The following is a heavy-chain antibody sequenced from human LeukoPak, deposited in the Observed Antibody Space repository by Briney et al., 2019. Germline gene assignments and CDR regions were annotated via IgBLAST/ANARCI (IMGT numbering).Heavy chain of an antibody. J-gene: IGHJ4*02. CDR3: ARLYGNYQNYFDY. CDR2: MYYRGNT. Sequence: SETLSVTCTVSGGSISTITYYWGWVRQPPGKGLEWVEHMYYRGNTSYNQSLKSRVTISVDTSKNQFSLKLRSVTAADTAVYYCARLYGNYQNYFDYWGQGTLVTVSS. CDR1: GGSISTITYY. D-gene: IGHD1-7*01. V-gene: IGHV4-39*07.